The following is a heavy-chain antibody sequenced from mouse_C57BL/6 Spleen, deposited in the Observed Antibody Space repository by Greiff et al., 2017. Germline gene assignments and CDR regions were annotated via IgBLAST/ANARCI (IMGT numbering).Heavy chain of an antibody. CDR1: GYAFTNYL. D-gene: IGHD4-1*01. CDR2: INPGSGGT. CDR3: ARWDDEAWFAY. Sequence: QVQLQQSGAELVRPGTSVKVSCKASGYAFTNYLIEWVKQRPGQGLEWIGVINPGSGGTNYNEKFKGKATLTADKSSSTAYMQLSSLTSEDSAVYFCARWDDEAWFAYWGQGTLVTVSA. J-gene: IGHJ3*01. V-gene: IGHV1-54*01.